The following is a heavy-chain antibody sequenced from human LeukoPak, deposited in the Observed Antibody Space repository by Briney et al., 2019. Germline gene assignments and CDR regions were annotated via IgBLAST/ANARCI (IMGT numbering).Heavy chain of an antibody. D-gene: IGHD6-19*01. CDR3: ARDLHHVAVAGTLDY. V-gene: IGHV3-33*01. J-gene: IGHJ4*02. CDR1: GFTFSSYG. Sequence: PGGSLRLSCAASGFTFSSYGMHWVRQAPGKGLEWVAVIWYDGSNKYYADSVKGRFTTSRDNSKNTLYLQMNSLRAEDTAVYYCARDLHHVAVAGTLDYWGQGTLVTVSS. CDR2: IWYDGSNK.